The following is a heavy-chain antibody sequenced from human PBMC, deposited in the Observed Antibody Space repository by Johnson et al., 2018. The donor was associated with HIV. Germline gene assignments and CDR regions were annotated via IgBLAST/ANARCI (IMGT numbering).Heavy chain of an antibody. CDR2: ISYDGSNK. D-gene: IGHD3-10*01. Sequence: QVQLVESGGGVVQPGRSLRLSCAASGFTFSSYWMCWVRQAPGKGLEWVAVISYDGSNKYYADSVKGRFTISRDNSKNTLYLQMNSLRAEDTAVYYCARIGLPYYYGSGSYSHDAFDIWGQGTMVTVSS. CDR3: ARIGLPYYYGSGSYSHDAFDI. V-gene: IGHV3-30*03. J-gene: IGHJ3*02. CDR1: GFTFSSYW.